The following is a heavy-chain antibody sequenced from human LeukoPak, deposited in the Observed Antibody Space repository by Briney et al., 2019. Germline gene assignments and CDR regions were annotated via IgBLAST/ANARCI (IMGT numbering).Heavy chain of an antibody. CDR3: AGDQGRDYFDY. J-gene: IGHJ4*02. D-gene: IGHD3-10*01. V-gene: IGHV3-74*01. CDR2: INRDGSNT. Sequence: PGGSLRLSCAASGFMFSTYEMNWVRQAPGKGLVWVSRINRDGSNTKYADSVKGRFTISRDNSKNTLYLQMNSLRAEDTAVYYCAGDQGRDYFDYWGQGTLVTVSS. CDR1: GFMFSTYE.